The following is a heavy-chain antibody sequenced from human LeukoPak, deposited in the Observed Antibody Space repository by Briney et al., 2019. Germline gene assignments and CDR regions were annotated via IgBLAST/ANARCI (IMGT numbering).Heavy chain of an antibody. D-gene: IGHD2-2*01. CDR1: GFTFRNAW. Sequence: GGSLRLSCAASGFTFRNAWMSWVRQAPGKGLEWVSGIIGGGGSTYYADSVKGRFTISGDNSRNTLFLQMNSLRAEDTAVYYCAHGAMYQLDYWGQGTLVTVSS. CDR3: AHGAMYQLDY. V-gene: IGHV3-23*01. J-gene: IGHJ4*02. CDR2: IIGGGGST.